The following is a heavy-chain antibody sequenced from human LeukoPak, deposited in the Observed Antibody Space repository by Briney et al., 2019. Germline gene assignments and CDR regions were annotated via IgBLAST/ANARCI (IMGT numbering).Heavy chain of an antibody. CDR1: GFTFSDHY. CDR2: ITKKANSYTT. D-gene: IGHD3-22*01. V-gene: IGHV3-72*01. CDR3: TYYRDSSGYHFDY. Sequence: GGSLRLSCEASGFTFSDHYMDWVRQAPGMGLEWVGRITKKANSYTTEYVASVKGRFTFSRDDSKNTLYLQMNSLKTEDTAVYYCTYYRDSSGYHFDYWGQGTLVTVSS. J-gene: IGHJ4*02.